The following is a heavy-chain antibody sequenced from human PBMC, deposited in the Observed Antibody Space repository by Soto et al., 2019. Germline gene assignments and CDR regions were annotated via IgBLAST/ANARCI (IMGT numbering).Heavy chain of an antibody. CDR1: GFTFSDYY. Sequence: GGSLRLSCAASGFTFSDYYMSWIRQAPGKGLEWVSYISSSGGFTNYADSVKGRFTISRDNAKSSLYLEMNSLRADDTAVYYCARYPGTLPPTWFDPWGQGTLVTVSS. J-gene: IGHJ5*02. V-gene: IGHV3-11*03. D-gene: IGHD3-10*01. CDR2: ISSSGGFT. CDR3: ARYPGTLPPTWFDP.